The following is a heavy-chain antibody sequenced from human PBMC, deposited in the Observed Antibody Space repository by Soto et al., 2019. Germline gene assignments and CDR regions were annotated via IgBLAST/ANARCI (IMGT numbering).Heavy chain of an antibody. Sequence: PVGSLRLSCAASGFTFSNYGMHWVRQAPCKGLEWVAFISDDGSNKYYADSMKGRFTMSRDNSKRTLYLQMSSLRVEDTAVYYCTKRRNVLRFLEWSSGMEVWGQGTTVTVSS. CDR1: GFTFSNYG. V-gene: IGHV3-30*18. CDR3: TKRRNVLRFLEWSSGMEV. J-gene: IGHJ6*02. CDR2: ISDDGSNK. D-gene: IGHD3-3*01.